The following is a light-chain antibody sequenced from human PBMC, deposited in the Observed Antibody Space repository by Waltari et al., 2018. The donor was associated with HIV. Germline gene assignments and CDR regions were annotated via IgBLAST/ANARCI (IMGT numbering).Light chain of an antibody. V-gene: IGKV3-11*01. Sequence: EIVMTQSPVTLSLSPGDRVTLSCRASRSITNYLAWYQQKRCQPPRLLIYDASNSAAVIPARFSGSGSGTDFTLTISSLEPDDFAVYFCRQRINVPLTSGGGTKVEIK. J-gene: IGKJ4*01. CDR1: RSITNY. CDR2: DAS. CDR3: RQRINVPLT.